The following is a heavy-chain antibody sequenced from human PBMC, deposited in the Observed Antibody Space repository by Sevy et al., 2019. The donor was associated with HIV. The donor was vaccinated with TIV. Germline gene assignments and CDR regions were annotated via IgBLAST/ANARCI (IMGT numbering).Heavy chain of an antibody. J-gene: IGHJ6*02. CDR1: GGSISSSNW. V-gene: IGHV4-4*02. Sequence: SETLSLTCAVSGGSISSSNWWSWVRQPPGKGLEWIGEIYHSGSTNYNPSLKSRVTISVDKSKNQFSLKLSSVTAADTAVYYCARVGGGTTSSTVTTIYYYYYGMDVWGQGTTVTVSS. D-gene: IGHD4-17*01. CDR3: ARVGGGTTSSTVTTIYYYYYGMDV. CDR2: IYHSGST.